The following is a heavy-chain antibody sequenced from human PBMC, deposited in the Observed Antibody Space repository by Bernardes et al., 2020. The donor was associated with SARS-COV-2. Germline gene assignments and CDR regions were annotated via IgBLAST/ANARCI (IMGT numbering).Heavy chain of an antibody. D-gene: IGHD3-10*01. CDR1: GYTFTGHY. V-gene: IGHV1-2*02. CDR3: ASNFGPRVYYYYYGMDV. J-gene: IGHJ6*02. Sequence: ASVEVCCKASGYTFTGHYMHWVRQAPGQGLEWMGWINSNSGGTNYAQKFQGRVTMTRDTSISTAYMELSRLRSDDTAVYYCASNFGPRVYYYYYGMDVWGQGTTVTVSS. CDR2: INSNSGGT.